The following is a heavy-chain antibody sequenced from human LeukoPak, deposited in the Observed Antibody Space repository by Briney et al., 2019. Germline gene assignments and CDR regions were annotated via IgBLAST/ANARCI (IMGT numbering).Heavy chain of an antibody. J-gene: IGHJ4*02. CDR2: ITPNLAIT. V-gene: IGHV1-69*04. CDR3: ARDSALRCSSTSCYFDY. CDR1: GGTFSSYS. Sequence: ASVKVSCKASGGTFSSYSISWVRQAPGQGPEWLGRITPNLAITDYAQKFRGRVTLTADKSTSTVCMELGSLTSEDTAAYYCARDSALRCSSTSCYFDYWGQGTLVTVSS. D-gene: IGHD2-2*01.